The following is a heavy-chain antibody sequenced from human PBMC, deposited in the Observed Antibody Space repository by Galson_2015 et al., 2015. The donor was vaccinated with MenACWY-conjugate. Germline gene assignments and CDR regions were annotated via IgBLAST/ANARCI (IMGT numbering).Heavy chain of an antibody. Sequence: LRLSCAASGFTFSSYWMHWVRQAPGKGLVWVSRINSDGSSTSYADSVKGRFTISRDNAKNTLYLQMNSLRAEDTAVYYCARDFGYYDSSGYLRGGDYWGQGTLVTVSS. CDR3: ARDFGYYDSSGYLRGGDY. CDR2: INSDGSST. J-gene: IGHJ4*02. V-gene: IGHV3-74*01. CDR1: GFTFSSYW. D-gene: IGHD3-22*01.